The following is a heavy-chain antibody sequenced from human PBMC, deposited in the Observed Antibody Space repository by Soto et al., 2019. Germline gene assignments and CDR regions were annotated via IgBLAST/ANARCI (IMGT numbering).Heavy chain of an antibody. CDR2: ISGSGDSR. CDR1: GFSFTNFA. V-gene: IGHV3-23*01. J-gene: IGHJ6*02. D-gene: IGHD3-3*01. Sequence: GGSLRLSCAASGFSFTNFAMSWVRQAPGKGLDWVSGISGSGDSRYYADSVKGRFTISRDNSKNTLYLQMNSLRVEDTAIYYCAKGTIFGVISSAMDVWGQGTTVTVSS. CDR3: AKGTIFGVISSAMDV.